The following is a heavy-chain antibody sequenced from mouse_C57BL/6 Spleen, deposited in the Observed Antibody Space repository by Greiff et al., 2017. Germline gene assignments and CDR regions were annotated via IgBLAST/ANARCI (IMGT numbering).Heavy chain of an antibody. D-gene: IGHD2-4*01. CDR2: INPNNGGT. CDR1: GYTFTDYY. Sequence: EVQLQQSGPELVKPGASVKISCKASGYTFTDYYMNWVKQSHGQSLEWIGDINPNNGGTSYNQKFKGKATLTVDKSSSSAYMELRRLTSEDSAVYYGAKGGLRQGYVDYWGQGTTLTVSS. J-gene: IGHJ2*01. CDR3: AKGGLRQGYVDY. V-gene: IGHV1-26*01.